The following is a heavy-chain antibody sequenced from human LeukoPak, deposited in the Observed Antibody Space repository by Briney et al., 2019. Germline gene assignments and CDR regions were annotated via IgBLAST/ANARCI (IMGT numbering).Heavy chain of an antibody. J-gene: IGHJ2*01. CDR3: ARTPYTXYXXXXXXXXYW. V-gene: IGHV3-30-3*01. Sequence: GGSLRLSCAASGFTFSSYAMHWVRQAPGKGLEWVAVISYDGSNKYYADSVKGRFTISRDNSKNTLYLQMNSLRAEDTAVYYCARTPYTXYXXXXXXXXYW. CDR1: GFTFSSYA. CDR2: ISYDGSNK. D-gene: IGHD3-10*01.